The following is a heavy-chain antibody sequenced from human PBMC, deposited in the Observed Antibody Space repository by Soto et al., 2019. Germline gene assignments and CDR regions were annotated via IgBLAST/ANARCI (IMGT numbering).Heavy chain of an antibody. D-gene: IGHD6-13*01. J-gene: IGHJ5*02. CDR3: ARVRIAAVLNWFDP. CDR1: GYTFTSYD. V-gene: IGHV1-18*01. Sequence: ASVKVSCKASGYTFTSYDINWVRQATGQGLEWMGWMNAYSGNTNYAQKLQGRVTMTTDTSTSTAYMELRSLRSDDTAVYYCARVRIAAVLNWFDPWGQGTLVTVSS. CDR2: MNAYSGNT.